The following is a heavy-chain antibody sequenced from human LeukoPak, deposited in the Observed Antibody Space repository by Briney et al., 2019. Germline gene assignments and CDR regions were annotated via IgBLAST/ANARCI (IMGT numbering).Heavy chain of an antibody. V-gene: IGHV3-9*01. J-gene: IGHJ4*02. CDR2: ISWNSGSI. D-gene: IGHD4-17*01. CDR3: AKDLYGDYVSALDY. CDR1: GFTFDDYA. Sequence: GRSLRLSCAASGFTFDDYAMHWVRHAPGKGLEWVSGISWNSGSIGYADSVKGRFTISRDNAKNSLYLQMNSLRAEDTALYYCAKDLYGDYVSALDYWGQGTLVTVSS.